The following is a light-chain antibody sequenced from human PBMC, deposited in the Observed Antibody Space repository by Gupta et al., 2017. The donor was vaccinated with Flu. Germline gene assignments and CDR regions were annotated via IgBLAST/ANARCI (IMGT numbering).Light chain of an antibody. CDR1: QTISNY. CDR3: QQSHSTPYT. Sequence: DIKMTQSPSSLPASVGDRVTIACRASQTISNYVTWYQQKPGKAPNLLIYGASTLQSGVPPRFSGSGDGTDYTLTISSLQAEDFATYYCQQSHSTPYTFGQGTKVEIK. V-gene: IGKV1-39*01. J-gene: IGKJ2*01. CDR2: GAS.